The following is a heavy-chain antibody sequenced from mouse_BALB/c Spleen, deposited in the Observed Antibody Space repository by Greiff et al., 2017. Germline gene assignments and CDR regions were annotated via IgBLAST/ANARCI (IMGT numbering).Heavy chain of an antibody. D-gene: IGHD2-1*01. CDR2: IWAGGST. CDR1: GFSLTSYG. V-gene: IGHV2-9*02. J-gene: IGHJ4*01. Sequence: QVQLQQSGPGLVAPSQSLSITCTVSGFSLTSYGVHWVRLPPGKGLEWLGVIWAGGSTNYNSALMSRLSISKDNSKSQVFLKMNSLQTDDTAMYYCARDDGNYDYAMDYWGQGTSVTVSS. CDR3: ARDDGNYDYAMDY.